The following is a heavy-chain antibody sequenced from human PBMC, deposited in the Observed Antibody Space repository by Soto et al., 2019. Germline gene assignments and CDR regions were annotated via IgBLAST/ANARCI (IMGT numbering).Heavy chain of an antibody. D-gene: IGHD3-16*01. V-gene: IGHV5-51*01. CDR2: INPADSDT. CDR1: GYSFTSNW. CDR3: ARHQRDDASRKIDC. Sequence: GESLKISCQGSGYSFTSNWIGWVRQMPGKGLEWMGIINPADSDTKYSPSFQGQVTISADKSIGTAYLQWSSLKASDTAMYYCARHQRDDASRKIDCWGQGTLVTVSS. J-gene: IGHJ4*02.